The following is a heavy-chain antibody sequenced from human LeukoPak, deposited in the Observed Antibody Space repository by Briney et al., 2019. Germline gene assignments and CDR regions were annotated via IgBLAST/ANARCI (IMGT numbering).Heavy chain of an antibody. CDR1: GFTFSSYG. V-gene: IGHV3-30*02. CDR2: IRYDGSNK. D-gene: IGHD3-3*01. J-gene: IGHJ6*03. Sequence: GGSLRLSCAASGFTFSSYGMHWVRQAPGKGLEWVAFIRYDGSNKYYADSVKGRFTIPRDNSKNTLYLQMNSLRAEDTAVYYCAKGNDFYYYYMDVWGKGTTVTVSS. CDR3: AKGNDFYYYYMDV.